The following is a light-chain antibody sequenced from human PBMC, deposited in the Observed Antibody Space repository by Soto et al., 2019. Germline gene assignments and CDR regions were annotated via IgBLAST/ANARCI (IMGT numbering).Light chain of an antibody. CDR2: SNN. CDR3: AAWDDRLNGNRV. J-gene: IGLJ3*02. Sequence: QSVLTQPPSASGTPGQRVTISCSGSSSNIGSNTVNWYQQLPGTAPKLLIYSNNQRPSGVPDRFSGSKSGTSASLAISGLQSEDEADYYCAAWDDRLNGNRVFGGGTQLTVL. V-gene: IGLV1-44*01. CDR1: SSNIGSNT.